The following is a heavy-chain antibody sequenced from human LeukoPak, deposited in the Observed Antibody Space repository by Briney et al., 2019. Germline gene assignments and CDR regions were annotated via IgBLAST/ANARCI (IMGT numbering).Heavy chain of an antibody. J-gene: IGHJ4*02. CDR1: GVPISSYY. V-gene: IGHV4-4*07. CDR3: ARHGDYYGSGSRY. D-gene: IGHD3-10*01. CDR2: IHTSGST. Sequence: SETLSLTCSVSGVPISSYYWSWIRQPAGKGLEWIGRIHTSGSTNYNPSLKSRVTMSVDTSKNHFSLRLSSVTAADTAVYYCARHGDYYGSGSRYWGQGALVTVAS.